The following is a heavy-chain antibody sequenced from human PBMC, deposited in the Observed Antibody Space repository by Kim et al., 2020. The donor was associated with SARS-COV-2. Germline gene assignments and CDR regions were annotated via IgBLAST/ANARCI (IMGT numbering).Heavy chain of an antibody. Sequence: PKFQGRVKITAETSQSTAYMELSGLRSEDTAVYYCARRDSYSSSSLDYWGQGTLVTVSS. D-gene: IGHD6-6*01. J-gene: IGHJ4*02. V-gene: IGHV1-69*02. CDR3: ARRDSYSSSSLDY.